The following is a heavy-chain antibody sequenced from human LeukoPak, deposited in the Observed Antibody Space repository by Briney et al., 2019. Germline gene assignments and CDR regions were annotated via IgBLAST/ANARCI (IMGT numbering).Heavy chain of an antibody. J-gene: IGHJ4*02. CDR2: IYWNDDK. V-gene: IGHV2-5*01. D-gene: IGHD6-13*01. Sequence: SGPTLVKPTQTLTLTCTFSGFSLSTRGVGVGWIRQPPGKALEWLALIYWNDDKRYSPPLKSRLTITKDTSKNQVVLTMTNMDPVDTATYYCAHSRIADEIDYWGQGTLVTVSS. CDR1: GFSLSTRGVG. CDR3: AHSRIADEIDY.